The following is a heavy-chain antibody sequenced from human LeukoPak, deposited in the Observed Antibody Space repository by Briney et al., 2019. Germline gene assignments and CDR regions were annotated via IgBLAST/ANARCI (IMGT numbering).Heavy chain of an antibody. V-gene: IGHV4-59*12. CDR2: MYYSGST. CDR3: ARGRGGGEYYYYGMDV. J-gene: IGHJ6*02. D-gene: IGHD4-23*01. CDR1: GGSISSKS. Sequence: SETLSLTCSVSGGSISSKSWSWIRQTPGKGLEWIGYMYYSGSTNYNPSLKSRVTISVDTSKNQFSLKLSSVTAADTAVYYCARGRGGGEYYYYGMDVWGQGTTVTVSS.